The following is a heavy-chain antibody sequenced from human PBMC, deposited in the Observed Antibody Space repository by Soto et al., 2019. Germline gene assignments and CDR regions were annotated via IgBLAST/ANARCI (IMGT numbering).Heavy chain of an antibody. J-gene: IGHJ4*02. V-gene: IGHV1-69*01. D-gene: IGHD1-26*01. CDR1: GGTFSSL. CDR3: ASKPHSGSHFDY. CDR2: IIPVFGRG. Sequence: QVQLVQSGAEVKKPGSSVKVSCKASGGTFSSLNWVRQAPGQGLEWMGGIIPVFGRGDPAQKFQGRVTITADESTSTAYLELTSLRSEYTAVSYCASKPHSGSHFDYWGEGTLVTVSS.